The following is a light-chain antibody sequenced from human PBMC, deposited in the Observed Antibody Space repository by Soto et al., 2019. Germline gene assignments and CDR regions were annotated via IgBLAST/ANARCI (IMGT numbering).Light chain of an antibody. J-gene: IGKJ2*01. V-gene: IGKV4-1*01. CDR3: LQHCSSPYT. CDR1: QSVLYSSSSKNC. Sequence: DIVMTQSPDSLPVSLGERATINCKSSQSVLYSSSSKNCLVWYQQKPGQPPKVLIYWASTRESGVPDRFSGRGSGTDFTLTISTLQAEDVAVYYWLQHCSSPYTFGQGTQLEI. CDR2: WAS.